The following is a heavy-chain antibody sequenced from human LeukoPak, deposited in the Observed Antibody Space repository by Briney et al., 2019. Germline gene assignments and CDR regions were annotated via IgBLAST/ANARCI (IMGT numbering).Heavy chain of an antibody. CDR3: ARVPGEWELLGGYYFDY. J-gene: IGHJ4*02. CDR1: GGTFSSYA. CDR2: IIPIFGTA. V-gene: IGHV1-69*13. D-gene: IGHD1-26*01. Sequence: SVKVSCKASGGTFSSYAISWVRQAPGQGLEWMGGIIPIFGTANYAQKFQGRVTITADESTSTAYMELSSLRSADTAVYYCARVPGEWELLGGYYFDYWGQGTLVTVSS.